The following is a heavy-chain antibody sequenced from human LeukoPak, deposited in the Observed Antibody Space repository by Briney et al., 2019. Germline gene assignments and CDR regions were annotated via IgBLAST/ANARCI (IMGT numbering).Heavy chain of an antibody. V-gene: IGHV3-33*01. CDR3: ARRYASSPHYFVY. CDR2: IWYDGSKE. J-gene: IGHJ4*02. D-gene: IGHD3-22*01. Sequence: GGSLRLSCAASGFTFSSYGMHWVRQAPGKGLEWVAVIWYDGSKEFYADSVKGRFTISRDNSKNTLYLQMDSLSAEDSAVYYCARRYASSPHYFVYWGQGTLVTVSS. CDR1: GFTFSSYG.